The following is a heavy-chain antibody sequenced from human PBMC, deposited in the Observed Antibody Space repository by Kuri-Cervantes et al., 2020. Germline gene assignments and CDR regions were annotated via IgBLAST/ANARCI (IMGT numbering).Heavy chain of an antibody. CDR2: IWYDGSNK. CDR3: ARRGVGASLHYYYYGMDV. D-gene: IGHD2-15*01. J-gene: IGHJ6*02. Sequence: GGSLRLSCAASGFTFRNYGMHWVRQAPGKGLEWVAVIWYDGSNKYYADSVKGRFTISRDNSKNTLYLQMNSLRAEDTAVYYCARRGVGASLHYYYYGMDVWGQGTTVTVSS. CDR1: GFTFRNYG. V-gene: IGHV3-33*01.